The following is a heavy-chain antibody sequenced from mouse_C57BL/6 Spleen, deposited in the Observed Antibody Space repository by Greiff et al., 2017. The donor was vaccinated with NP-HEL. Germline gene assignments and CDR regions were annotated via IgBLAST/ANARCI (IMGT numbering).Heavy chain of an antibody. D-gene: IGHD1-1*01. CDR3: ARGRGSSYWYCDV. J-gene: IGHJ1*03. CDR2: IHPNSGST. V-gene: IGHV1-64*01. CDR1: GYTFTSYW. Sequence: QVQLQQPGAELVKPGASVKLSCKASGYTFTSYWMHWVKQRPGQGLEWIGMIHPNSGSTNYNEKFKSKATLTVDKSSSTAYMQLSSLTSEDSAVYYCARGRGSSYWYCDVWGTGTTVTVSS.